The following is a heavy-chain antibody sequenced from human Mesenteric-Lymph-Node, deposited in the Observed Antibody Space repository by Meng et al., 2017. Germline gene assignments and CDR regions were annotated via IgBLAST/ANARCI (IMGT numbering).Heavy chain of an antibody. V-gene: IGHV1-69*06. CDR3: ARQIYESSGYYYGPFDY. CDR2: LIPIFGTA. J-gene: IGHJ4*02. Sequence: GRLVPLGEQVKRRGAPVKVSWKPSGGAISSNGISWVRQAPGQGLEWMGGLIPIFGTANYAQKFQGRVTITADKSTSTAYMELSSLRSEDTAVYYCARQIYESSGYYYGPFDYWGQGTLVTVSS. CDR1: GGAISSNG. D-gene: IGHD3-22*01.